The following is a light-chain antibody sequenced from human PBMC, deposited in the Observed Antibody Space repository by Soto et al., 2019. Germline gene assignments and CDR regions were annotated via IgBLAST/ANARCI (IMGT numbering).Light chain of an antibody. J-gene: IGLJ3*02. CDR3: TSYTTSSTHWV. V-gene: IGLV2-14*01. CDR1: SIDVGGYNY. CDR2: EVS. Sequence: QSVLTQPASVSGSPGQSITISCTGTSIDVGGYNYVSWYQQHPGKAPKLMIYEVSNRPSGVSNRFSGSKSGNTASLTISGLQAEDAADYYCTSYTTSSTHWVFGGGTKLTVL.